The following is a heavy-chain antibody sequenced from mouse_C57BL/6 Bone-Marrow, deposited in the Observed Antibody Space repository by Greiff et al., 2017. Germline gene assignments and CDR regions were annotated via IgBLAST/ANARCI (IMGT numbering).Heavy chain of an antibody. J-gene: IGHJ2*01. CDR3: SSFDGNYFDF. Sequence: VQLQQSGAELVRPGASVKLSCTASGFNIKDDYIHWVKQRPKQGLEWIGWFDPEIGDTEYASKFQGKAPITSDTSSNTAYLQLSSLTSEDTAVYYCSSFDGNYFDFWGQGTPLTVAS. V-gene: IGHV14-4*01. CDR1: GFNIKDDY. CDR2: FDPEIGDT. D-gene: IGHD2-3*01.